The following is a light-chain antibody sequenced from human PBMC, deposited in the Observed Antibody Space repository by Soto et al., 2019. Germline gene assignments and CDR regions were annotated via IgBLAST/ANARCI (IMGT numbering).Light chain of an antibody. CDR3: QQYESSPLP. CDR2: RAS. J-gene: IGKJ4*01. Sequence: EIVLTQSPDTLSLSPGERATLSCRASQSVSSSFLAWYQQKPGQAPRLLIYRASSRATGIPDRFTGSGSGTDFTLTISRLEPEDFAVYYCQQYESSPLPFGGGTKVEI. V-gene: IGKV3-20*01. CDR1: QSVSSSF.